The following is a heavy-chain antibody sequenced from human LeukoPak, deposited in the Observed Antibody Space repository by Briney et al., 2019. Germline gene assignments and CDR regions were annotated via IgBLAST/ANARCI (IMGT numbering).Heavy chain of an antibody. CDR3: ARDLDYGDSTATFQH. V-gene: IGHV3-21*01. Sequence: GGSLDLSCAASGFTFSSYSMTGVRQAPGKGLRWVSSISSSSSYIYYADSVKGRFTISRDNAKNSLYLQMNSLRAEDTAVYYCARDLDYGDSTATFQHWGQGTLVTVSS. J-gene: IGHJ1*01. D-gene: IGHD4-17*01. CDR2: ISSSSSYI. CDR1: GFTFSSYS.